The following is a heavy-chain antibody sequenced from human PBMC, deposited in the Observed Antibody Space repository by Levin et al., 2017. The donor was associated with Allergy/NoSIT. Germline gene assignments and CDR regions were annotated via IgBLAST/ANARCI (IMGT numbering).Heavy chain of an antibody. V-gene: IGHV3-48*01. CDR1: GFTFSSYS. D-gene: IGHD3-22*01. CDR2: ISSSSSTI. CDR3: ARVSGYYDSSGLNWFDP. J-gene: IGHJ5*02. Sequence: GGSLRLSCAASGFTFSSYSMNWVRQAPGKGLEWVSYISSSSSTIYYADSVKGRFTISRDNAKNSLYLQMNSLRAEDTAVYYCARVSGYYDSSGLNWFDPWGQGTLVTVSS.